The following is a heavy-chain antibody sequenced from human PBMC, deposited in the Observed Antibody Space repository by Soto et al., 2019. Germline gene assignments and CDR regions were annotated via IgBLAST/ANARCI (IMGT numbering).Heavy chain of an antibody. CDR3: ARVPSAAILLSYPDY. J-gene: IGHJ4*02. V-gene: IGHV3-30-3*01. CDR2: ISYDGSNK. Sequence: QVQLVESGGGVVQPGRSLRLSCAASGFTFSSYAMHWVRQAPGKGLEWVAVISYDGSNKYYADSVKGRFTISRDNSKNTLYLQMNSLRAEDTAVYYCARVPSAAILLSYPDYWGQGTLVTVSS. D-gene: IGHD2-2*02. CDR1: GFTFSSYA.